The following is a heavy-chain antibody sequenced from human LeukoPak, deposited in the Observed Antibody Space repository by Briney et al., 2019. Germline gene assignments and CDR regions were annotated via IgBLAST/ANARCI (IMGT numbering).Heavy chain of an antibody. V-gene: IGHV1-8*01. D-gene: IGHD6-6*01. CDR1: GYTFTSYD. Sequence: ASVKVSCKASGYTFTSYDINWVRQATGQGLEWMGWMNPNSGNTGYAQKFQGRVTMTRNTSISTAYMELSSPRSEDTAVYYCARVSIAARKGFDYWGQGTLVTVSS. CDR2: MNPNSGNT. CDR3: ARVSIAARKGFDY. J-gene: IGHJ4*02.